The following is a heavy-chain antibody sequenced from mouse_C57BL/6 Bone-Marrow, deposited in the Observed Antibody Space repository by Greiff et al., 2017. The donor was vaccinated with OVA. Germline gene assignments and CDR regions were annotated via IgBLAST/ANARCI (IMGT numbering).Heavy chain of an antibody. CDR1: EYEFPSHD. V-gene: IGHV5-2*01. CDR3: ARHYYGSKGLYAMDY. J-gene: IGHJ4*01. Sequence: EVHLVESGGGLVQPGESLKLSCESNEYEFPSHDMSWVRKTPEKRLELVAAINSDGGSTYYPDTMERRFIISRDNTKKTLYLQMSSLRSEDTALYYCARHYYGSKGLYAMDYWGQGTSVTVSS. CDR2: INSDGGST. D-gene: IGHD1-1*01.